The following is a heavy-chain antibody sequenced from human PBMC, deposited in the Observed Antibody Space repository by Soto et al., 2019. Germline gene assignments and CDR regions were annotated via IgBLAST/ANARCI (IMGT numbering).Heavy chain of an antibody. D-gene: IGHD4-17*01. V-gene: IGHV4-34*02. J-gene: IGHJ4*02. CDR1: GGSFSDYY. Sequence: QVQLQQWGAGLLKPSETLSLTCAVYGGSFSDYYWSWIRQPPGKGLEWIGEVNHGGSANYIPSLKSRITISVDTSKNQFSLKLSSVTAADTAVYYCARGIVYGGTCLDSWGQGTLVTVS. CDR3: ARGIVYGGTCLDS. CDR2: VNHGGSA.